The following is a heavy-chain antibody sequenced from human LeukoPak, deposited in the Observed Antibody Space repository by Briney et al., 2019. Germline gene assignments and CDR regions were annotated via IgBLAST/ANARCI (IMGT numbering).Heavy chain of an antibody. V-gene: IGHV1-69*13. CDR2: IIPIFGTA. J-gene: IGHJ6*02. Sequence: SVKVSCKASGGTFSSYAISWVRQAPGQGLEWMGGIIPIFGTANYAQKFQGRVTITADESASTAYMELSSLRSEDTAVYYCARGSYDILTGNRPYGMDVWGQGTTVTVSS. D-gene: IGHD3-9*01. CDR3: ARGSYDILTGNRPYGMDV. CDR1: GGTFSSYA.